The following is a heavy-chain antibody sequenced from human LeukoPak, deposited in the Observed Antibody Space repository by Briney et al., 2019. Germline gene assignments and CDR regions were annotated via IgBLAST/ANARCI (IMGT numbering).Heavy chain of an antibody. J-gene: IGHJ4*02. D-gene: IGHD6-13*01. CDR1: GYTFTSYA. CDR3: ASLGSSSWYLDY. Sequence: EASVKVSFKASGYTFTSYAMHWVRQAPGQRLEWMGWINAGNGNTKYSQRFRGRVTITRDTSASTAYMELSSLRSEDTAVYYCASLGSSSWYLDYWGQGTLVTVSS. V-gene: IGHV1-3*01. CDR2: INAGNGNT.